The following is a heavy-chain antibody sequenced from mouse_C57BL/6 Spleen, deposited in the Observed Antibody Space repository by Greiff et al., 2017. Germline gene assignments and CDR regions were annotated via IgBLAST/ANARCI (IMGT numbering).Heavy chain of an antibody. Sequence: QVQLQQSGAELVRPGTSVKVSCKASGYAFTNYLIEWVKQRPGQGLEWIGVINPGSGGTNYNEKFKGKATLTADKSSSTAYMQLSSLTSEGSAGYFCARCYYGPDYWGQGTTLTVSS. CDR1: GYAFTNYL. CDR2: INPGSGGT. V-gene: IGHV1-54*01. CDR3: ARCYYGPDY. D-gene: IGHD1-1*01. J-gene: IGHJ2*01.